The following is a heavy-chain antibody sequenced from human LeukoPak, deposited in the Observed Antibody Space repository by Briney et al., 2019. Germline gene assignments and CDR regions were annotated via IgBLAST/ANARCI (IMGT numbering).Heavy chain of an antibody. CDR2: ISSSSSYI. V-gene: IGHV3-21*01. CDR3: ARGYYYDSTGYNPFDY. D-gene: IGHD3-22*01. CDR1: GFTFSSYS. Sequence: PGGSLRLSCAASGFTFSSYSMNWVRQAPGKGLEWVSSISSSSSYIYYADSVKGRFTISRDNAKNSLYLQMNRLRAEDTAVYYCARGYYYDSTGYNPFDYWGPGTLVTVSS. J-gene: IGHJ4*02.